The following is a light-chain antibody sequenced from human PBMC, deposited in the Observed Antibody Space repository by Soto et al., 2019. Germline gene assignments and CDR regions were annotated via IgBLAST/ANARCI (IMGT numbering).Light chain of an antibody. J-gene: IGLJ3*02. Sequence: QSVLTQPPSVSGAPGQRVTISCTGSTSNIGAGYEVHWYQQVPGTAPKLLVSGHNNRPAEVPDRFFGSKSGTSASLTITGLLAEDEADYYCQSFDSSLGGSGVFGGGTKLPVL. CDR1: TSNIGAGYE. CDR2: GHN. CDR3: QSFDSSLGGSGV. V-gene: IGLV1-40*01.